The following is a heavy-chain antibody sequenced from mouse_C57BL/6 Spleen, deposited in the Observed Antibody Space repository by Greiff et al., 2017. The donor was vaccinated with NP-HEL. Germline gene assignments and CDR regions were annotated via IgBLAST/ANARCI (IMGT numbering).Heavy chain of an antibody. CDR2: IYPGDGDT. CDR3: AVYYYGSSYWYFDV. Sequence: QVQLKQSGAELVKPGASVKISCKASGYAFSSYWMNWVKQRPGKGLEWIGQIYPGDGDTNYNGKFKGKATLTADKSSSTAYMQLSSLTSEDSAVYFCAVYYYGSSYWYFDVWGTGTTVTVSS. V-gene: IGHV1-80*01. J-gene: IGHJ1*03. D-gene: IGHD1-1*01. CDR1: GYAFSSYW.